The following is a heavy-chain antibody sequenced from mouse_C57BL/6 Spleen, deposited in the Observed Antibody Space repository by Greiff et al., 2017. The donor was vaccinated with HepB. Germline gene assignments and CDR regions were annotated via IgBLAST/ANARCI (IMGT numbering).Heavy chain of an antibody. CDR2: IDPETGGT. J-gene: IGHJ3*01. V-gene: IGHV1-15*01. CDR3: TSWAWFAY. D-gene: IGHD4-1*01. CDR1: GYTFTDYE. Sequence: QVHVKQSGAELVRPGASVTLSCKASGYTFTDYEMHWVKQTPVHGLEWIGAIDPETGGTAYNQKFKGKAILTADKSSSTAYMELRSLTSEDSAVYYCTSWAWFAYWGQGTLVTVSA.